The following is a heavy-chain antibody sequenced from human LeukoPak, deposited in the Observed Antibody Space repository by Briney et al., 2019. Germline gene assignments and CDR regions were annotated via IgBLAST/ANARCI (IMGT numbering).Heavy chain of an antibody. J-gene: IGHJ4*02. CDR3: ARGIDY. CDR1: GYSISSGYY. V-gene: IGHV4-38-2*02. Sequence: SETLSLTCTVSGYSISSGYYWGWIRQPPGKGLEWIGRIYTSGSTNYNPSLKSRVTMSVDTSKNQFSLKLSSVTAADTAVYYCARGIDYWGRGTLVTVSS. CDR2: IYTSGST.